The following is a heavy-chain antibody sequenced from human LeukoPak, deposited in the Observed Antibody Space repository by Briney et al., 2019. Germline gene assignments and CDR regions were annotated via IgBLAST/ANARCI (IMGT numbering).Heavy chain of an antibody. Sequence: ASVKVSCEASGYAFTSYGITWVRQAPGQGLERMGWISAYNTNTNYAQKLQGRVTMTTDTSTSTAYMELRSLRSDDTAVYYCARVVLDHYYDSSGYLGTLDYWGQGTLVTVSS. CDR2: ISAYNTNT. D-gene: IGHD3-22*01. CDR1: GYAFTSYG. CDR3: ARVVLDHYYDSSGYLGTLDY. J-gene: IGHJ4*02. V-gene: IGHV1-18*01.